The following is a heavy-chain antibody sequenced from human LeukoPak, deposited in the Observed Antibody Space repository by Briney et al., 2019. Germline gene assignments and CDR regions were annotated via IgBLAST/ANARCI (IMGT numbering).Heavy chain of an antibody. Sequence: PGGSLRLSCAASGFTFSSYAMSWVRQAPGKGLEWVSAISGSGGSTYYADSVKGRFTISRDNSKNTLYLQMNSLRAEDTAVYYCAKGFYVDIVATIVGGPFDYWGQGTLVTVSS. CDR3: AKGFYVDIVATIVGGPFDY. V-gene: IGHV3-23*01. D-gene: IGHD5-12*01. CDR1: GFTFSSYA. CDR2: ISGSGGST. J-gene: IGHJ4*02.